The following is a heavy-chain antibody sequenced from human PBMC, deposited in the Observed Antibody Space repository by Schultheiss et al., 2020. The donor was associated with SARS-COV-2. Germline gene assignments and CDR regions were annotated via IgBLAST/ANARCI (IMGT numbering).Heavy chain of an antibody. Sequence: LRLSCTVSGGSISSGGYYWSWIRQHPGKGLEWIGEIYHSGSTNYNPSLKSRVTISADTSKNQFSLKLRSITAADTAVYFCARDTYCSGGSCFDWYFDVGGRGTLVTVAS. J-gene: IGHJ2*01. D-gene: IGHD2-15*01. CDR3: ARDTYCSGGSCFDWYFDV. V-gene: IGHV4-31*03. CDR1: GGSISSGGYY. CDR2: IYHSGST.